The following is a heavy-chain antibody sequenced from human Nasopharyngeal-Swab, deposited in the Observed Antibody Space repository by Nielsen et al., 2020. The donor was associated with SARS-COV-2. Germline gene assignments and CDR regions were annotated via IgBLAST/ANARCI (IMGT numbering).Heavy chain of an antibody. Sequence: VRQAPGKGLEWVSVISGSGGSTYYADSVKGRFTISRDNSKNTLYLQRNSLRAEDTAVYYCARYDDYYDSSGYAYWGQGTLVTVSS. CDR2: ISGSGGST. CDR3: ARYDDYYDSSGYAY. J-gene: IGHJ4*02. V-gene: IGHV3-23*01. D-gene: IGHD3-22*01.